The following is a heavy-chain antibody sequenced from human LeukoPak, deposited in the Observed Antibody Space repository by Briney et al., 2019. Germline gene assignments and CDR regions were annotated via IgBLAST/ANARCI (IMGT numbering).Heavy chain of an antibody. CDR1: GGSISSYY. D-gene: IGHD4-23*01. Sequence: SETLSLTCTVSGGSISSYYWSWIRQPPGKGLEWIGYIYYSGSTNYNPSLKSRVTISVDTSKNQFSLQLTSVTAADTAVYYCARDDSRGSVVYFDFWGQGTLATVSS. V-gene: IGHV4-59*12. CDR2: IYYSGST. J-gene: IGHJ4*02. CDR3: ARDDSRGSVVYFDF.